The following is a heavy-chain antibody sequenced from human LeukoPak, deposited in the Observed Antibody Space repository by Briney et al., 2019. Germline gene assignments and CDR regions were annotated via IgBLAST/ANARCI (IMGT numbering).Heavy chain of an antibody. D-gene: IGHD6-13*01. CDR3: ARVKAAAGFRTYYYGMDV. CDR1: GFTFSSYA. J-gene: IGHJ6*02. Sequence: GGSLRLSCAASGFTFSSYAMHWVRQAPGKGLERVAVISYDGSNKYYADSVKGRFTISRDNTKNTLYLQMNSLRAEDTAVYYCARVKAAAGFRTYYYGMDVWGQGTTVTVSS. V-gene: IGHV3-30-3*01. CDR2: ISYDGSNK.